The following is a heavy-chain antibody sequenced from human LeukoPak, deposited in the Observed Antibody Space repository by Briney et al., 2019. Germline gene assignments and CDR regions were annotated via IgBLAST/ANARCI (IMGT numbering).Heavy chain of an antibody. CDR2: ISYDGSIK. J-gene: IGHJ4*02. D-gene: IGHD2-2*01. CDR3: ARDRSRNYSCDY. V-gene: IGHV3-30-3*01. CDR1: GFTFSTYE. Sequence: GGSLRLSCAASGFTFSTYEMNWVRQAPGKGLEWVAFISYDGSIKYYADSVKGRFTISRDNSKNTLYLQMSSLRTEDTAVYYCARDRSRNYSCDYWGQGTLVSVSS.